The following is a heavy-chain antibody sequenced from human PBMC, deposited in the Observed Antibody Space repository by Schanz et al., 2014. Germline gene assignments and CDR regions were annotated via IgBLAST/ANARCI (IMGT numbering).Heavy chain of an antibody. Sequence: VQLVESGGGLVQPGGSLRLSCSASGFTFSIYAMHWVRQAPGKGLEYVSAISHDGYSTYYADSVKGRFTISRDNSKNTLYLQMNTLRAEDTAVYYCARDRRRIATPSTPSFRNYYYYAMDVWGQGTTVTVSS. CDR2: ISHDGYST. CDR3: ARDRRRIATPSTPSFRNYYYYAMDV. J-gene: IGHJ6*02. CDR1: GFTFSIYA. V-gene: IGHV3-64*04. D-gene: IGHD6-13*01.